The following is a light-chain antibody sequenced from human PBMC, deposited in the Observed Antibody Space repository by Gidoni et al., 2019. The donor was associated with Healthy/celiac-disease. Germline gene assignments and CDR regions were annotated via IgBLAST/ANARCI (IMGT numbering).Light chain of an antibody. V-gene: IGKV4-1*01. J-gene: IGKJ4*01. CDR2: WAS. CDR3: QQYYSTPLT. CDR1: QSVLYSSNNKNY. Sequence: IVMTQSPHSLAVSMGERDTINCKSSQSVLYSSNNKNYLAWYQQKPGQPPKLLIYWASTRESGVPDRFSGSGSGTDFTLTISSLQAEDGAVYYCQQYYSTPLTFGGGTKVEIK.